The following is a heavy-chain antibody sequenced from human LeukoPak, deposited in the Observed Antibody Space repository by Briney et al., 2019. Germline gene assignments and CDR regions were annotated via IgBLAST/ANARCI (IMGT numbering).Heavy chain of an antibody. CDR3: ANLQQQLGYYFDY. CDR1: GFTFSSYA. Sequence: PGGSLRLSCAASGFTFSSYAMHWVRQAPGKGLEWVAVISYDGSNKYYADSVKGRFTISRDNSKNTLYLQMNSLRAEDTAVYYCANLQQQLGYYFDYWGQGTLVTVSS. CDR2: ISYDGSNK. V-gene: IGHV3-30-3*01. D-gene: IGHD6-6*01. J-gene: IGHJ4*02.